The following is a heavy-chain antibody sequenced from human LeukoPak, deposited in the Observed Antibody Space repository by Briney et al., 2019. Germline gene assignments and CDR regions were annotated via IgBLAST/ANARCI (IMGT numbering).Heavy chain of an antibody. J-gene: IGHJ4*02. D-gene: IGHD6-19*01. V-gene: IGHV4-59*01. CDR1: GGSLSSYY. Sequence: SETLSLTCTVSGGSLSSYYWSWIRQPPGQGLEWIGYIYYSGSTNSNPSLKSRVTISVDTSKNQFSLKLSSVTAADTAVYYCARAVAVYSFDYWGQGTLVTVSS. CDR3: ARAVAVYSFDY. CDR2: IYYSGST.